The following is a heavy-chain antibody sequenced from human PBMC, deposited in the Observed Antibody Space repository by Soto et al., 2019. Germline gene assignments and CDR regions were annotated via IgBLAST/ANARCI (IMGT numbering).Heavy chain of an antibody. CDR1: GDSVSSNSAA. D-gene: IGHD1-1*01. Sequence: SQTLSLTCAISGDSVSSNSAAWNWIRQSPSRGLEWLGRTYYRSKWYNDYAVSVKSRITINPDTSKNQFSLQLNSVTPEDTAVYYCARVGPRYKQNYHYGMDVWGQGTTVTSP. J-gene: IGHJ6*02. CDR2: TYYRSKWYN. CDR3: ARVGPRYKQNYHYGMDV. V-gene: IGHV6-1*01.